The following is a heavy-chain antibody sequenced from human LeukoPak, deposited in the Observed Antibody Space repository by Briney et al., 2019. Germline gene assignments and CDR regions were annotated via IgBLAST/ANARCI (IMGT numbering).Heavy chain of an antibody. Sequence: TSETLSLTCAVFGGSFSGYYWSWIRRPPGKGLEWIGEINHSGSTNYNPSLKSRATISVDTSKNQFSLKLSSVTAADTAVYYCARGRIAVAVWGYWGQGTLVTVSS. V-gene: IGHV4-34*01. D-gene: IGHD6-19*01. CDR2: INHSGST. CDR1: GGSFSGYY. J-gene: IGHJ4*02. CDR3: ARGRIAVAVWGY.